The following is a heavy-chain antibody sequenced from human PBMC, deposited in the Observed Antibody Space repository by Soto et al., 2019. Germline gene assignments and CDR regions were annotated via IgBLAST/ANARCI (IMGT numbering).Heavy chain of an antibody. J-gene: IGHJ6*02. CDR1: GGTFSSYA. CDR2: IIPIFGTA. D-gene: IGHD2-2*01. Sequence: GASVKVSCKASGGTFSSYAISWVRQAPGQGLEWMGGIIPIFGTANYAQKFQGRVTITADESTSTAYMELSSLRSEDTAVYYCARGYCSSTSCYGTEYYYGMDVWGQGTTVTVSS. CDR3: ARGYCSSTSCYGTEYYYGMDV. V-gene: IGHV1-69*13.